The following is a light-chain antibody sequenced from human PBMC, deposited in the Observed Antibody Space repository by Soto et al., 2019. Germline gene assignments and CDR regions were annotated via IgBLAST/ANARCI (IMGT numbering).Light chain of an antibody. V-gene: IGLV2-23*01. J-gene: IGLJ2*01. CDR2: EGS. CDR1: SSDVGSYNL. Sequence: QSALTPPASVSGSPGQSITISCTGTSSDVGSYNLVSWYQQHPGKAPKLMIYEGSKRPSGVSNRFSGSKSGNTASLTISGLQAEDEADYYWCSYAGSSTVVFGGGTKLAVL. CDR3: CSYAGSSTVV.